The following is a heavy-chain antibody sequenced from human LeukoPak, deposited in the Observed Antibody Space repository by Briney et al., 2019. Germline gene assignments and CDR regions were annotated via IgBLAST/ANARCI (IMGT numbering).Heavy chain of an antibody. Sequence: LSLTCTVSGGSISSGSYYWSWVRQAPGKGLEWVSVIYSGGSTYYADSVKGRFTISRDTPRNTLYLQMNSLRAEDTAVYYCARSFSSEATASDYWGQGTLVTVSS. CDR2: IYSGGST. V-gene: IGHV3-53*01. J-gene: IGHJ4*02. CDR1: GGSISSGSYY. D-gene: IGHD1-26*01. CDR3: ARSFSSEATASDY.